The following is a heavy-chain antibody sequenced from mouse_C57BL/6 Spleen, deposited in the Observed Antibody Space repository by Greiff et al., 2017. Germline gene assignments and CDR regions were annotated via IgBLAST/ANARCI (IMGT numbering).Heavy chain of an antibody. CDR3: AILDDYDSWFAY. CDR1: GYTFTSYG. D-gene: IGHD2-4*01. V-gene: IGHV1-81*01. Sequence: QVQLQQSGAELARPGASVKLSCTASGYTFTSYGISWVKQRTGQGLEWIGEIYPRSGNTYYNEKFKGKATLTADKSSSTAYMERRSLTSDDSAVYFCAILDDYDSWFAYWGKGTLVTVSA. J-gene: IGHJ3*01. CDR2: IYPRSGNT.